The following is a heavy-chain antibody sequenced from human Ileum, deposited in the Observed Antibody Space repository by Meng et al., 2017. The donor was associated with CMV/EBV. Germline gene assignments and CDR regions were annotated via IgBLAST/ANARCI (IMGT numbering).Heavy chain of an antibody. J-gene: IGHJ4*02. CDR2: IRNDGTIQ. Sequence: GGSLRLSCAGSGFTFSSYGMHWVRQAPGKGLEWVAVIRNDGTIQFYADSVKGRFIISRDNSNNMMYLHMNILTFEDTALYYCAKDRDSIGLDYWGQGTPVTVSS. CDR1: GFTFSSYG. D-gene: IGHD3-3*02. CDR3: AKDRDSIGLDY. V-gene: IGHV3-30*02.